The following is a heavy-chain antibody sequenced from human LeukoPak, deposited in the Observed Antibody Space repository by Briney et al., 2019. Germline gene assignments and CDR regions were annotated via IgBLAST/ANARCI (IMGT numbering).Heavy chain of an antibody. V-gene: IGHV3-30*18. D-gene: IGHD2-15*01. Sequence: GGSLRLSCAASGFTFSSYGMHWVRQAPGKGLEWVAVISYDGSNKYYADSVKGRFTISRDNSKNTLYLQTNSLRAEDTAVYYCAKGGYCSGGSCYSPLYFDYWGQGTLVTVSS. CDR2: ISYDGSNK. CDR3: AKGGYCSGGSCYSPLYFDY. J-gene: IGHJ4*02. CDR1: GFTFSSYG.